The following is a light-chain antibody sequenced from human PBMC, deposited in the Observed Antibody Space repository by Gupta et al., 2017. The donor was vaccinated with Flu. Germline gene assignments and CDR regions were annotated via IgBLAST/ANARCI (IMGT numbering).Light chain of an antibody. Sequence: STISCTGTTSAIGGYKYVSWYQHHPGKAPKLLIFEVSNRPSGVATCFSGSKYGNTASLTISGLQAEEEAYYYCTSYTNTNNLVMFGGGTKLTVL. V-gene: IGLV2-14*01. J-gene: IGLJ3*02. CDR2: EVS. CDR3: TSYTNTNNLVM. CDR1: TSAIGGYKY.